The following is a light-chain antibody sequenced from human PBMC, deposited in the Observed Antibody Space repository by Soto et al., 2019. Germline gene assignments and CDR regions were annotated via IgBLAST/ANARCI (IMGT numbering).Light chain of an antibody. V-gene: IGKV3-20*01. CDR2: GAS. J-gene: IGKJ1*01. CDR1: QSITSSY. CDR3: QQYTSSPLT. Sequence: EIVLTQSPGTLSLSPGERATLSCRASQSITSSYLAWYQQKPGQAPRLLIYGASRRATDIPDRFSGSGSGTDFTLTISRLEPEDFAVYYCQQYTSSPLTFGQGTKVEIK.